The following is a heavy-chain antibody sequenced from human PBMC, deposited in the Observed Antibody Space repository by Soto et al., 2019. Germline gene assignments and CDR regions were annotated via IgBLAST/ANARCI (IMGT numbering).Heavy chain of an antibody. CDR3: AKGCCTSSSCRGIFDY. J-gene: IGHJ4*02. CDR1: GYTFTTYP. CDR2: INPANGDR. Sequence: ASVKVSCKASGYTFTTYPIHWVRQAPGQGLEWMGWINPANGDRDFLQKFQGRFTISRDNSKNTLYLQMNSLRAEDAAKYYCAKGCCTSSSCRGIFDYWGQGALVTVSS. D-gene: IGHD2-2*01. V-gene: IGHV1-3*01.